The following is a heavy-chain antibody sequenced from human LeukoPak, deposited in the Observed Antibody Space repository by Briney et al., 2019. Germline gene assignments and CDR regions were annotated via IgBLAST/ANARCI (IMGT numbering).Heavy chain of an antibody. V-gene: IGHV4-34*01. CDR2: INHSGST. J-gene: IGHJ6*03. CDR3: ARGYYYMDV. Sequence: PSETLSFTCAVYGGSFSGYYWSWIRQPPGKGLEWIGEINHSGSTNYNPSLKSRVTISVDTSKNQFSLKLSSVTAADTAVYYCARGYYYMDVWGKGTTVTVSS. CDR1: GGSFSGYY.